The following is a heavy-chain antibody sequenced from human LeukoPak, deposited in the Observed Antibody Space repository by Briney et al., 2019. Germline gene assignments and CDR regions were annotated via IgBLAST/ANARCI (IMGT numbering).Heavy chain of an antibody. D-gene: IGHD3-10*01. J-gene: IGHJ4*02. V-gene: IGHV3-66*02. Sequence: GGSLRLSCAASEFSVGSNYMTWVRQAPGKGLEWVSLIYSGGSTYYADSVKGRFTISRDNSKNTLYLNSLRAEDTAVYYCAKDIGSYYDYWGQGILVTVSS. CDR2: IYSGGST. CDR1: EFSVGSNY. CDR3: AKDIGSYYDY.